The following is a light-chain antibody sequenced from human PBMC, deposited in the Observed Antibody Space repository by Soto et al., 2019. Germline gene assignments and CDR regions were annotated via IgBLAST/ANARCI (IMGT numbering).Light chain of an antibody. V-gene: IGKV4-1*01. CDR2: VAS. J-gene: IGKJ4*01. Sequence: DIVMTQSPDSLAVSLGERATINCKSSQSVLYSSNNKNYLAWYQQKPGKAPKLLIYVASNLDTGVPSRFSGSGSGTEFTFTISSLQPEDVATYYCQLYDNLLLTFAGGTKVDIK. CDR3: QLYDNLLLT. CDR1: QSVLYSSNNKNY.